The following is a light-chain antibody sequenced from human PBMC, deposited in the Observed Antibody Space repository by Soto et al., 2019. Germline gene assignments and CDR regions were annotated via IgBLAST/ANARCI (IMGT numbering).Light chain of an antibody. CDR3: QQYNNWPLT. J-gene: IGKJ5*01. CDR2: GAS. Sequence: EIVLTQSPATLSVSPGERATLSCRASQSVSSNLAWYQQKSGQAPRLLIYGASTRATGIPARFSGSGSGTECTLTISSLQSEDFAVYYCQQYNNWPLTFGQGTRLAI. V-gene: IGKV3-15*01. CDR1: QSVSSN.